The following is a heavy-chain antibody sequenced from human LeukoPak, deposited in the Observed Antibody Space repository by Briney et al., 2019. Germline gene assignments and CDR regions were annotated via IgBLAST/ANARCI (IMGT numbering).Heavy chain of an antibody. V-gene: IGHV3-20*04. CDR2: INWNGGST. CDR3: ATSPYDYAYYYYYMDV. CDR1: GFTFDDYG. Sequence: GSLRLSCAASGFTFDDYGMSWVRQAPGKGLEWVSGINWNGGSTGYADSVKGRFTISRDNAKKFLYLQMNSLRAEDTAVYYCATSPYDYAYYYYYMDVWGKGTTVTVSS. D-gene: IGHD5-12*01. J-gene: IGHJ6*03.